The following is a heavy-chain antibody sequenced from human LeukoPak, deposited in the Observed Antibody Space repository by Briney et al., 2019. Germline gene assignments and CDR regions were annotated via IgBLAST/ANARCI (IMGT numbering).Heavy chain of an antibody. Sequence: GALVLSCAASGFTFNSYEMNWVRPAPGEGLEWVSYISSSGSTIYYADSVKGRFTISRDNAKNSLYLQMNSLRAEDTAVYYCAELGITMIGGVWGKGTTVTISS. CDR1: GFTFNSYE. CDR3: AELGITMIGGV. V-gene: IGHV3-48*03. D-gene: IGHD3-10*02. CDR2: ISSSGSTI. J-gene: IGHJ6*04.